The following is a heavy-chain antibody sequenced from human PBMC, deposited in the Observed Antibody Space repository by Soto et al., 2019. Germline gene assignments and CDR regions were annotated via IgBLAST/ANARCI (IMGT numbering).Heavy chain of an antibody. D-gene: IGHD6-13*01. J-gene: IGHJ4*02. CDR3: ARARATIAAAAIFDC. V-gene: IGHV4-4*02. CDR2: VYRTGST. CDR1: GGSISTSNW. Sequence: QVQLQESGPGLVKPSGTLSLTCAVSGGSISTSNWWSWVRQPPGKGLEWIGEVYRTGSTNYHPSLESRRTISVDKSKNQFSLKLTSVTAADTAVYYCARARATIAAAAIFDCWGQGTLVTVSS.